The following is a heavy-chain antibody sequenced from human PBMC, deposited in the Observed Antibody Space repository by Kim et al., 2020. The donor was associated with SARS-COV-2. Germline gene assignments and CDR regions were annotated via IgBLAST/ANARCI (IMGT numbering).Heavy chain of an antibody. CDR1: GFTFSNYW. J-gene: IGHJ3*02. CDR2: INSDDSST. Sequence: GGSLRLSCAAAGFTFSNYWMYWVRQAPGKGLMWVSRINSDDSSTTYADSVKGRFTISRDNAKNTVYLQMISLRAEDTAVYFCARGGYFRYDALDIWGQGTMVTVSS. V-gene: IGHV3-74*01. D-gene: IGHD2-15*01. CDR3: ARGGYFRYDALDI.